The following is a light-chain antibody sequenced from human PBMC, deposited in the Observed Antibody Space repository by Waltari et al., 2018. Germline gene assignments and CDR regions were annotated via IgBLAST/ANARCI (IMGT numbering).Light chain of an antibody. CDR3: QQYHTWPRT. CDR2: DAS. V-gene: IGKV3-15*01. Sequence: EIMLTQSPGALSVSPGERATLSCRASRSVRSNLVWFQQKPGQAPRLLIYDASTRANDSPARFSGSGSETEFTLTISSMQSEEFAVYYCQQYHTWPRTFGQGTKLDIK. CDR1: RSVRSN. J-gene: IGKJ2*01.